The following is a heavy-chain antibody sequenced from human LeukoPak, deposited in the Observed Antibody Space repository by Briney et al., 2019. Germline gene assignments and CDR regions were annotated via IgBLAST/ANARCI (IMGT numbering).Heavy chain of an antibody. J-gene: IGHJ4*02. D-gene: IGHD5-12*01. CDR2: ISSSSSYT. V-gene: IGHV3-11*06. CDR1: VFTFSDYY. CDR3: ARVGYSGYDFLY. Sequence: GGSLRLSCAASVFTFSDYYMSWIRQAPGKGQEWISYISSSSSYTNYADSVKGRFTVSRDNAKNSLYLQMNSLRAEDTAVYYCARVGYSGYDFLYWGQGTLVTVSS.